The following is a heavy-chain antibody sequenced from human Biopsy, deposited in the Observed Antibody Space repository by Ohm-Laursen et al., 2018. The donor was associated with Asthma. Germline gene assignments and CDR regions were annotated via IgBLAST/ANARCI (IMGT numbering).Heavy chain of an antibody. CDR1: GGTFNTYV. J-gene: IGHJ4*02. CDR3: ARKAGSCISRTCYSLDF. V-gene: IGHV1-69*13. Sequence: SVKVSCKSLGGTFNTYVIGWVRQAPGQGLEGMDGINSVFGTTTYPQKFQDRVTITADDSTSTVYMELSSLRSEDTAVYYCARKAGSCISRTCYSLDFWGQGTLVTVSS. CDR2: INSVFGTT. D-gene: IGHD2-2*01.